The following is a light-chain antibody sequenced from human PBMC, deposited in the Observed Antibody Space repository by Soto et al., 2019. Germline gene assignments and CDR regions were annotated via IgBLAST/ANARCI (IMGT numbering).Light chain of an antibody. CDR1: SGHSSYA. Sequence: QLVLTQSPSASASLGASVKLTCTLSSGHSSYAIAWHQQQPEKGPRYLMKVNGDGSHSKADGIPDRFSVSSSVAERYLTISSLQSEDEADYYCQAWGTGLSWVFGGGTKLTVL. CDR2: VNGDGSH. CDR3: QAWGTGLSWV. V-gene: IGLV4-69*01. J-gene: IGLJ3*02.